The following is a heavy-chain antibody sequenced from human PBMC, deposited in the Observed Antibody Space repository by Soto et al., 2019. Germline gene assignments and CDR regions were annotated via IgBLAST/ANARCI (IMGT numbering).Heavy chain of an antibody. CDR1: GGSISSSSYY. J-gene: IGHJ3*02. V-gene: IGHV4-39*01. Sequence: QLQLQESGPGLVKPSETLSLTCTVSGGSISSSSYYWGWIRQPPGKGLEWIGSIYYSGSTYYNPSLKSRVTISVDTSKNQFSLKLSFVTAADTAVYYCASRPNEVTVAVAGTVVGAFDIWGQGTMVTVTS. D-gene: IGHD6-19*01. CDR3: ASRPNEVTVAVAGTVVGAFDI. CDR2: IYYSGST.